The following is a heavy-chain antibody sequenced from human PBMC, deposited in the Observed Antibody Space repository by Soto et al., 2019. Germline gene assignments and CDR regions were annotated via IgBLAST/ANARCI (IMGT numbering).Heavy chain of an antibody. CDR1: GGSISGHS. D-gene: IGHD5-12*01. V-gene: IGHV4-4*07. CDR3: VRGRSYSVYDF. J-gene: IGHJ4*02. Sequence: TXSLTYTVSGGSISGHSWVWIRQPAGKVLEWIGHIYPSGSTSYNPSLRSRVTMSLDTSSNQIFLNLTSVTAADTAVFYCVRGRSYSVYDFWGPGTLVTVSS. CDR2: IYPSGST.